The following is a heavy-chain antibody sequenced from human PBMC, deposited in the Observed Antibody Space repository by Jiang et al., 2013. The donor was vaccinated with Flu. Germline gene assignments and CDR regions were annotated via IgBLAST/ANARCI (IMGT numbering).Heavy chain of an antibody. CDR2: VYYSGSI. V-gene: IGHV4-59*08. J-gene: IGHJ5*02. CDR1: GGSISSYY. CDR3: ARWVPPGESWFDP. Sequence: LLKPSETLSLTCTVSGGSISSYYWSWIRAAPQGTGLGVDWGIVYYSGSINYNPSLKSRVTISVDTSKNQFSLKLSSVTAADTAVYYCARWVPPGESWFDPWGQG. D-gene: IGHD3-16*01.